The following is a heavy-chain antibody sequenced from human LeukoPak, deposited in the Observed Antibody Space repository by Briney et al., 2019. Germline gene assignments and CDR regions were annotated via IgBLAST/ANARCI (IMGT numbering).Heavy chain of an antibody. CDR2: MYYSGST. V-gene: IGHV4-30-4*01. J-gene: IGHJ5*02. CDR3: ARPYYYDSRIDP. D-gene: IGHD3-22*01. CDR1: GGSISSGDYY. Sequence: SQTLSLTCTVSGGSISSGDYYWSWVRQPPGKGREWIAYMYYSGSTYYNPSLNSRVTMSADTSKNQLSLKLSSVTAADTAVYYCARPYYYDSRIDPWGQGILVTVSS.